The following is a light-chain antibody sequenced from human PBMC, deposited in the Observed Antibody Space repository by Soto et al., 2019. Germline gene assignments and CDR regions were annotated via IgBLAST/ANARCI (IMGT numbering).Light chain of an antibody. V-gene: IGLV8-61*01. Sequence: QTVVTQEPSFSVSPGGTVTLTCGLTSGSVSTTYYPSWYQQTPGQAPRTLIYSTNIRASGVPDRFSGSILGNKAALTITGAQADDESDDHCMLYMGGGLVVFCGGTKLTV. CDR2: STN. J-gene: IGLJ2*01. CDR1: SGSVSTTYY. CDR3: MLYMGGGLVV.